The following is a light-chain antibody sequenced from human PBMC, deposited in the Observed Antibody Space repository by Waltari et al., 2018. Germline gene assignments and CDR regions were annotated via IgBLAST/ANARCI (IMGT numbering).Light chain of an antibody. J-gene: IGKJ2*01. CDR3: QHSYRPPYI. CDR2: TAS. CDR1: QRISRF. V-gene: IGKV1-39*01. Sequence: DIQLTQSPSSMSASVGDRVTITCRAGQRISRFLNWYHQKPGEAPKLLIYTASSLQSGVPSRFSGSGSGTDFTLTISSLQPEDFATYYCQHSYRPPYIFGQGTKLEIK.